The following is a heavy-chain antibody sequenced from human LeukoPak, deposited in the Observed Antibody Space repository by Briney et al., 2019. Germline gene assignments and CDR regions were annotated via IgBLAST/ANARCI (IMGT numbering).Heavy chain of an antibody. J-gene: IGHJ6*03. CDR1: GGTFSSYA. CDR2: IIPILGIA. Sequence: GASVKVSCKASGGTFSSYAISWVRQAPGQGLEWMGRIIPILGIANYAQKFQGRVTITADESTSTAYMELSSLRSEDTTVYYCARSVMSRFGELSYYYYYMDVWGKGTTVTVSS. CDR3: ARSVMSRFGELSYYYYYMDV. D-gene: IGHD3-10*01. V-gene: IGHV1-69*04.